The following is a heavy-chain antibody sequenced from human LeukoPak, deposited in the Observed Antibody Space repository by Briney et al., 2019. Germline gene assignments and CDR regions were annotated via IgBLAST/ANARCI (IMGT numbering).Heavy chain of an antibody. D-gene: IGHD2-21*02. CDR2: INPSGGST. CDR1: GYTFISYF. Sequence: ASVKVSCKASGYTFISYFLHWVRQAPGQGLEWMGIINPSGGSTRYAQKFQGRVTVTRDTSTSTVYMELSSLRSEDTAVYYCARSGGDAIRPFDYWGQGTLVTVSS. V-gene: IGHV1-46*01. J-gene: IGHJ4*02. CDR3: ARSGGDAIRPFDY.